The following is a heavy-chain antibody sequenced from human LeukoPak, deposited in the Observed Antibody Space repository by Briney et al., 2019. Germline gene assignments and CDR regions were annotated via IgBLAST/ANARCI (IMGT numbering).Heavy chain of an antibody. Sequence: SETLSLTCTVSGGSISSYYWSWIRQPPGKGLEWIGYIYYSGSTNYNPSLKSRVTISVDTSKNQFSLKLSSVTAADTAVYYCARAQQWLVGPLYGMDVWGQGTTVTVSS. J-gene: IGHJ6*02. CDR1: GGSISSYY. D-gene: IGHD6-19*01. CDR3: ARAQQWLVGPLYGMDV. CDR2: IYYSGST. V-gene: IGHV4-59*08.